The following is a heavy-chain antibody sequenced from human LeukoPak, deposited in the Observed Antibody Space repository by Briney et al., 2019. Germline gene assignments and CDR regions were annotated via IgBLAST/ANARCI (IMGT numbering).Heavy chain of an antibody. CDR2: ISSSSSYI. V-gene: IGHV3-21*01. J-gene: IGHJ4*02. CDR1: GFTFSSYC. CDR3: ARGLTRGSSDY. Sequence: GGSLRLSCAASGFTFSSYCMNWVCQAPGKGLEWVSSISSSSSYIYYADSVKGRFTISRDNAKNSLYLQMNSLRAEDTAVYYCARGLTRGSSDYWGQGTLVTVSS. D-gene: IGHD6-6*01.